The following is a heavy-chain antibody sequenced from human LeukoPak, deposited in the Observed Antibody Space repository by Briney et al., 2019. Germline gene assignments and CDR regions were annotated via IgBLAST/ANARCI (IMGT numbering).Heavy chain of an antibody. V-gene: IGHV3-30-3*01. CDR2: ISYDGSNK. J-gene: IGHJ4*02. D-gene: IGHD2-15*01. CDR1: GFTFSSYA. Sequence: PGGSLRLSCAASGFTFSSYAMHWVRQAPGKGLEWVAVISYDGSNKYYADSVKGRFTISRDNSKNTLYLQMNSLRAEDTAVYYCASGSGIVVVVAATGGFDYWGQGTLVTVSS. CDR3: ASGSGIVVVVAATGGFDY.